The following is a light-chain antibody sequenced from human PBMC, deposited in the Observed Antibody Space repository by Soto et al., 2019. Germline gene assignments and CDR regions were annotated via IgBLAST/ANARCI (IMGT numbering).Light chain of an antibody. V-gene: IGKV1-5*03. CDR3: QQSNSYST. J-gene: IGKJ1*01. Sequence: DIQMTQSPSTLSASVGDRVIITCRASQSVSIWLAWYQQKPGKAPKLLIYKAPSLKSGVPSRFRGSGSGTEFTLTISSLPPDVFATYYCQQSNSYSTFGQGTQVEMK. CDR1: QSVSIW. CDR2: KAP.